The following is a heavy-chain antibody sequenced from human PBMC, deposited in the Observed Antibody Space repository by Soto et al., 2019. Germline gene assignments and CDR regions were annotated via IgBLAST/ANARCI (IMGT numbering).Heavy chain of an antibody. J-gene: IGHJ6*02. CDR2: IYYSGST. CDR1: GGSISSYY. D-gene: IGHD3-10*01. V-gene: IGHV4-59*01. CDR3: ARVGYYGSGSYYRGYYYYYGMDV. Sequence: QVQLQESGPGLVKPSETLSLTCTVSGGSISSYYWSWIRQPPGKGLEWIGYIYYSGSTNYNPSLKSRVTISVDTSKNQCSLKLSSVTAADTAVYYCARVGYYGSGSYYRGYYYYYGMDVWGQGTTVTVSS.